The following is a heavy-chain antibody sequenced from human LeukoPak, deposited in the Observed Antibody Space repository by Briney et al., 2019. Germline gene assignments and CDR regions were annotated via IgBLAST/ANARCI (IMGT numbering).Heavy chain of an antibody. CDR2: INHSGST. CDR1: GGSFSGYF. D-gene: IGHD1-1*01. Sequence: SETLSLTCAVYGGSFSGYFWCWIRQPPGKGLEWIGEINHSGSTNYNPSLKSRVTISVDTSKNQFSLKLSSVTAADTAVYYCARGSWYDVGYFDYWGQGTLVTVSS. CDR3: ARGSWYDVGYFDY. V-gene: IGHV4-34*01. J-gene: IGHJ4*02.